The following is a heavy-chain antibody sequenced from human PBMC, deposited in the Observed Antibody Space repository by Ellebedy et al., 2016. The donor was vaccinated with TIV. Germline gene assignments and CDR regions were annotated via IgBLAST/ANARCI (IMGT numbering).Heavy chain of an antibody. J-gene: IGHJ6*02. CDR1: GFTFSQYW. Sequence: GESLKISCAASGFTFSQYWMTWVRQGPGKGLEWVANINEDGSQTYYADSAKGRFTISRDDAQNSLYLHMNSLRAEDTAVYYCARSYYGMDVWGQGTTVTVSS. V-gene: IGHV3-7*01. CDR3: ARSYYGMDV. CDR2: INEDGSQT.